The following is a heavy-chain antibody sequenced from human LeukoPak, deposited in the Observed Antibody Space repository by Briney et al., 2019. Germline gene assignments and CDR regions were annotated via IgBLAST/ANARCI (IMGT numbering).Heavy chain of an antibody. D-gene: IGHD3-22*01. V-gene: IGHV1-2*02. CDR2: INPNSGGT. CDR3: ARDHRDSSGYYPDY. CDR1: GYTFTGYY. J-gene: IGHJ4*02. Sequence: ASVRVSCKASGYTFTGYYMHWVRQAPGQGLEWMGWINPNSGGTNYAQKFQGRVTMTRDTSISTAYMELSRLRSDDTAVYYCARDHRDSSGYYPDYWGQGTLVTVSS.